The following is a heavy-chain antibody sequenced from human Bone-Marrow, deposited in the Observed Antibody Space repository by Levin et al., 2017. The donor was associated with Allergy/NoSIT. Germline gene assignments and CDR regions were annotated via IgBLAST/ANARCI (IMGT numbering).Heavy chain of an antibody. D-gene: IGHD5/OR15-5a*01. CDR3: ARYPYVYDRTANYGAVDS. CDR1: AFSFESSC. V-gene: IGHV3-7*01. CDR2: INQDGSDK. J-gene: IGHJ3*02. Sequence: GGSLRLSCAASAFSFESSCMSWLRQAPGKGLEWVANINQDGSDKQYVDSVKGRFTISRDNAKKSLYLQMNSLRAEDSAVYYCARYPYVYDRTANYGAVDSWGQGTTVTVS.